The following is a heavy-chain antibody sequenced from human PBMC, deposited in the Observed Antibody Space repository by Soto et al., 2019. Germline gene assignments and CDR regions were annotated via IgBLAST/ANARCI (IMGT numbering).Heavy chain of an antibody. CDR3: ANFLTGYYRDWFDP. CDR1: GGSISSSSYY. Sequence: LTCTVSGGSISSSSYYWGWIRQPPGKGLEWIGSIYYSGSTYYNPSLKSRVTISVDTSKNQFSLKLSSVTAADTAVYYCANFLTGYYRDWFDPWGQGTLVTVSS. CDR2: IYYSGST. V-gene: IGHV4-39*01. J-gene: IGHJ5*02. D-gene: IGHD3-9*01.